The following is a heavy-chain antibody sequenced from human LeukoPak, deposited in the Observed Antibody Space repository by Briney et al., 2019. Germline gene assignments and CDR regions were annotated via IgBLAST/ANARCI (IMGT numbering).Heavy chain of an antibody. CDR1: GFSFSRYG. D-gene: IGHD2-2*02. Sequence: GGSLRLSCAASGFSFSRYGMHWVRQAPGKGLEWVTIISFDGTTQYYADSVKGRFTISRDNSKNTLYLQMNSLRAEDTAVYYCANLQHIVVVPAAISGDYWGQGTLVTVSS. V-gene: IGHV3-30*18. CDR3: ANLQHIVVVPAAISGDY. J-gene: IGHJ4*02. CDR2: ISFDGTTQ.